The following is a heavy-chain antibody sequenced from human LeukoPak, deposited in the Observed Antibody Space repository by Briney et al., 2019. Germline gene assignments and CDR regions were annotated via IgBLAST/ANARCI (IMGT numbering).Heavy chain of an antibody. CDR1: GFTVSSNY. D-gene: IGHD6-13*01. Sequence: GGSLRLSCAASGFTVSSNYMSWVRQAPGKGLEWVSVIYSGDNTYYADSVKGRFTISRDISKNTLYLQMNSLRAEDTAVYYCARGLGGIANHWGQGTLVTVSS. CDR3: ARGLGGIANH. CDR2: IYSGDNT. J-gene: IGHJ5*02. V-gene: IGHV3-66*01.